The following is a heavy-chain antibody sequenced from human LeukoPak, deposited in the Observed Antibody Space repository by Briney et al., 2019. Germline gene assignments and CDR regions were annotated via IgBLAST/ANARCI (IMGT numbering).Heavy chain of an antibody. CDR2: IKSKTDGGTT. Sequence: GGSLRLSCAASGFTFSNAWMSWVRQAPGKGLEWVGRIKSKTDGGTTDYAASVKGRFTISRDDSKNTLYLQMNSLKTEDTAVYYCAKALGSYYILDIWGQGTMVTVSS. CDR3: AKALGSYYILDI. V-gene: IGHV3-15*01. CDR1: GFTFSNAW. D-gene: IGHD1-26*01. J-gene: IGHJ3*02.